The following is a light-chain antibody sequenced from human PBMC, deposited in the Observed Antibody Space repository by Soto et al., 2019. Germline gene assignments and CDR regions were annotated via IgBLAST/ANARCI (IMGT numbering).Light chain of an antibody. J-gene: IGLJ1*01. CDR2: EVS. CDR3: PSYTSTSTRV. CDR1: SSDVGGYNY. V-gene: IGLV2-14*01. Sequence: QSVLTQPAFVSGSPGQSITISCTGTSSDVGGYNYVSWYQHPPGKAPKLMISEVSNRPSGVSNRFSGSKSGNTASLTISGLQAEDEADYSCPSYTSTSTRVFGPGTKLNVL.